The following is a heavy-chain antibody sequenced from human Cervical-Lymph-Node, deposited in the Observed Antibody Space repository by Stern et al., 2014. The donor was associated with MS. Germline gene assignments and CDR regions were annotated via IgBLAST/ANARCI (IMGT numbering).Heavy chain of an antibody. D-gene: IGHD3-9*01. CDR1: GYTFTSYY. CDR3: ARALIGGLVKYYFDY. V-gene: IGHV1-46*01. Sequence: QVQLEESGAELKKPGASVKVSCKASGYTFTSYYMHWGRQAPGQGLEWMGISNPSGGRTSYEQQFQRRGTTTTDTSTSTVYMELSSLRSEDTAVYYCARALIGGLVKYYFDYWGQGTLVTVSS. J-gene: IGHJ4*02. CDR2: SNPSGGRT.